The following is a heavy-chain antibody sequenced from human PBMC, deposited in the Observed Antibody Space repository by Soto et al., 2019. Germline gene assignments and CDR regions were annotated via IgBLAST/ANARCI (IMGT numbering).Heavy chain of an antibody. CDR3: AIPPQGHSSSTGCYENWFDP. J-gene: IGHJ5*02. CDR2: IYPGDSDT. D-gene: IGHD2-2*01. CDR1: GYSFTSYW. Sequence: GESLKISCKGSGYSFTSYWIGWVRQMPGKGLEWMGIIYPGDSDTRYSPSFQGQVTISADKSISTACLQWSSLKASDTAMYSCAIPPQGHSSSTGCYENWFDPWGQGTLVTVSS. V-gene: IGHV5-51*01.